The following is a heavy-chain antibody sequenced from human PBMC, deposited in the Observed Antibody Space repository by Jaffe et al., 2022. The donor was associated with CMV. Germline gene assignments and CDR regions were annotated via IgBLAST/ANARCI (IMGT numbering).Heavy chain of an antibody. J-gene: IGHJ6*02. CDR1: GFTFSSYD. D-gene: IGHD3-3*01. V-gene: IGHV3-13*01. CDR3: ARGGLYDFMEGKMDV. Sequence: EVQLVESGGGLVQPGGSLRLSCAASGFTFSSYDMHWVRQATGKGLEWVSAIGTAGDTYYPGSVKGRFTISRENAKNSLYLQMNSLRAGDTAVYYCARGGLYDFMEGKMDVWGQGTTVTVSS. CDR2: IGTAGDT.